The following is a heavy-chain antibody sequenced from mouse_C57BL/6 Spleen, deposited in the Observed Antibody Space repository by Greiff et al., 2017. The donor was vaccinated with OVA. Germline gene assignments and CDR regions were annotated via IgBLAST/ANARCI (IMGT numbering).Heavy chain of an antibody. CDR3: ACGWVTTSGAMDY. CDR2: IYPRSGNT. Sequence: QVQLQQSVAELVRPGASVKLSCTASGFTFTNYYITWVKQRPEQGLEWIGEIYPRSGNTYYNEKFKGKATLTADKSSDTAYLQLRSLTSEDTAVYFCACGWVTTSGAMDYWGQGTSVTVSS. CDR1: GFTFTNYY. J-gene: IGHJ4*01. V-gene: IGHV1-81*01. D-gene: IGHD2-2*01.